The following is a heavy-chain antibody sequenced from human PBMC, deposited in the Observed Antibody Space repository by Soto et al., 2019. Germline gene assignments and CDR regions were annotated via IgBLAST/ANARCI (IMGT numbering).Heavy chain of an antibody. J-gene: IGHJ4*02. CDR3: ARDLSLDY. Sequence: QVQLQESGPGLVKPSETLSLTCTVSGGSVSSGSYYWSWIRQPPGKGLEWIGYIYYSGSTNYNPSRKSRVTISVDTSKNPFSLKLSSVTAAATAVYYCARDLSLDYWGQGTLVTVSS. CDR2: IYYSGST. CDR1: GGSVSSGSYY. D-gene: IGHD3-16*02. V-gene: IGHV4-61*01.